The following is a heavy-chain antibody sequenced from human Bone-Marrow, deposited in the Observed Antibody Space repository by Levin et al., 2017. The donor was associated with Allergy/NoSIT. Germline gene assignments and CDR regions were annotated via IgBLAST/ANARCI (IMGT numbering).Heavy chain of an antibody. CDR2: ISGGGGDT. D-gene: IGHD2-15*01. Sequence: GESLKISCTASGFTFSDFAMNWVRQTPGRGLEWVSTISGGGGDTYYHDAVKGRFTISRDNSKNTLYLQMNSLTAEDTAVYYCAKVAPPNCNGWSCYFPGFDSWGQGTLLTVSS. CDR3: AKVAPPNCNGWSCYFPGFDS. V-gene: IGHV3-23*01. CDR1: GFTFSDFA. J-gene: IGHJ4*02.